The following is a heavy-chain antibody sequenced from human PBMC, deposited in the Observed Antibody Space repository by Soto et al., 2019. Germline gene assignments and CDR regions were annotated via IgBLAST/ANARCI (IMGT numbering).Heavy chain of an antibody. CDR1: GFTFRSYG. Sequence: QVQLVESGGGVVQPGRSLRLSCAASGFTFRSYGMHWVRQAPGKGLEWVAVIWYDGSNKYYADSVKGRFTISRDNSKNTLYLQMNSLRAEDTAVYYCARAGSMAGTPFDYWGQGTLVTVSS. CDR3: ARAGSMAGTPFDY. D-gene: IGHD6-19*01. CDR2: IWYDGSNK. J-gene: IGHJ4*02. V-gene: IGHV3-33*01.